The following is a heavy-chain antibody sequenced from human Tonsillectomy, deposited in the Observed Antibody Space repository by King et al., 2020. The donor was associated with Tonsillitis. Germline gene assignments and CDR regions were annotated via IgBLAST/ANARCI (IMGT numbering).Heavy chain of an antibody. V-gene: IGHV4-39*01. CDR2: IHYSGST. Sequence: QLQESGPGLVKPSETLSLTCTVSGGSISSSTYYWGWIRQPPGKGLEWIGDIHYSGSTYYNASLKSRVTISVDTSKNQLSLRLNSVTAADTAVYYCARLPSGVPCCNDPFDIWGQGTMVTVSS. D-gene: IGHD2-15*01. CDR3: ARLPSGVPCCNDPFDI. CDR1: GGSISSSTYY. J-gene: IGHJ3*02.